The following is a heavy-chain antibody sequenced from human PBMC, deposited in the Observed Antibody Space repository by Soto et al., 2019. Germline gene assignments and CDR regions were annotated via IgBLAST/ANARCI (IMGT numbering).Heavy chain of an antibody. CDR2: IYYTGRT. D-gene: IGHD5-18*01. CDR1: GGSVSSGNYY. CDR3: ARNVDTSRAYYFDY. V-gene: IGHV4-61*01. Sequence: SETLSLTCTVSGGSVSSGNYYWSWIRQPPGKGLDWIGYIYYTGRTNYNPSLKSRVTMSLDTSKNQFSLKLDSVTAADTAIYYCARNVDTSRAYYFDYWGQGTLVTVSS. J-gene: IGHJ4*02.